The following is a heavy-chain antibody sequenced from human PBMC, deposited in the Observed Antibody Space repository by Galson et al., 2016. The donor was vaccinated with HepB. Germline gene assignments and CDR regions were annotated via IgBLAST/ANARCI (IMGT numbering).Heavy chain of an antibody. Sequence: SETLSLTCTVSGGSISSSSYYWGWIRQPPGEGLEWIGSIYNSGTTYPNPSLESRVTMSVDTSKNQFSLKVNSVTAADTALYYCARPKGDNTASESHLPGMYAFDIWGQGTMVTVSS. CDR2: IYNSGTT. D-gene: IGHD2-21*02. CDR3: ARPKGDNTASESHLPGMYAFDI. V-gene: IGHV4-39*01. CDR1: GGSISSSSYY. J-gene: IGHJ3*02.